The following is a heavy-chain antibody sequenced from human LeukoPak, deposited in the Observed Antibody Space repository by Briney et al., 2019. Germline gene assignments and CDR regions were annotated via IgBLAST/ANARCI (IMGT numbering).Heavy chain of an antibody. V-gene: IGHV4-59*01. CDR2: IANGNT. J-gene: IGHJ5*02. Sequence: NPSETLSLTCSVAGGSIITYYRNWIRQTPGKGLEWIGHIANGNTDYNPSLKSRVTISVDTSKNQFSLKLTSVSAEDTAVYYCARDKANSYGRYFDPWGQGALVIVSS. CDR3: ARDKANSYGRYFDP. D-gene: IGHD5-18*01. CDR1: GGSIITYY.